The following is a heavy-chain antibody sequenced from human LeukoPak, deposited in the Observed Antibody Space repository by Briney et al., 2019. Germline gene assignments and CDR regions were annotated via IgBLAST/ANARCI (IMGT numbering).Heavy chain of an antibody. CDR1: GGSFSGYY. Sequence: SETLSLTCAVYGGSFSGYYWSWIRQPPGKGLEWIGEINHSGSTSYNPSLKSRVTISVDTSKNQFSLKLSSVTAADTAVYYCAAIRYFDWLLYLFWGQGTLVTVSS. J-gene: IGHJ4*02. D-gene: IGHD3-9*01. V-gene: IGHV4-34*01. CDR2: INHSGST. CDR3: AAIRYFDWLLYLF.